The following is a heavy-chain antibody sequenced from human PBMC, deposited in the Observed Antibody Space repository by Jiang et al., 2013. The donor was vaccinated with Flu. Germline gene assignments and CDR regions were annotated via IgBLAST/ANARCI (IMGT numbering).Heavy chain of an antibody. D-gene: IGHD1-26*01. Sequence: GSGLVKPSETLSLTCTVSGGSISSYYWSWIRQPPGKGLEWIGYIYYSGSTNYNPSLKSRVTISVDTSKNQFSLKLSSVTAADTAVYYCARGKPAVGAYYFDYWGQGTLVTVFS. CDR3: ARGKPAVGAYYFDY. J-gene: IGHJ4*02. CDR2: IYYSGST. V-gene: IGHV4-59*01. CDR1: GGSISSYY.